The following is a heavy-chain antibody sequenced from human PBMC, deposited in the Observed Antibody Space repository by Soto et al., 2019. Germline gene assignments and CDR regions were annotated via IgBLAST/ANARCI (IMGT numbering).Heavy chain of an antibody. CDR2: ITTSSSYR. V-gene: IGHV3-21*01. J-gene: IGHJ4*02. CDR1: VFTFTIYT. D-gene: IGHD1-26*01. Sequence: WGDLLVSCASSVFTFTIYTMNWVRQAPGKGLEWVSSITTSSSYRYYSGSVKGRFTISRDNAKNSLFLQMNSLRAEDTAVYYCVRGEVPADWGQGTMVTVSS. CDR3: VRGEVPAD.